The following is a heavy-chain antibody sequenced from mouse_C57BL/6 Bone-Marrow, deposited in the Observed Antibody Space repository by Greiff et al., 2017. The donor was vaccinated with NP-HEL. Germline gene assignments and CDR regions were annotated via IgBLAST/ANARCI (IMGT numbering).Heavy chain of an antibody. CDR3: ARDCFYAMGY. J-gene: IGHJ4*01. CDR2: ICPGGGT. CDR1: GFSLTSYA. V-gene: IGHV2-9-1*01. Sequence: QVQLKQSGPGLVAPSQSLSITCTDSGFSLTSYAISWVRQPPGQGLEWLGVICPGGGTNYNSALKPRLSISKDNSKSQVFFKMNRLRTDDTARYYCARDCFYAMGYWGQGTSVTVAS.